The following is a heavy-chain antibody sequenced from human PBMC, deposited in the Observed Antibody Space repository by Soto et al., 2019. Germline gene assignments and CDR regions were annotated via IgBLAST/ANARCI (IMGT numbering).Heavy chain of an antibody. D-gene: IGHD6-19*01. V-gene: IGHV1-69*04. J-gene: IGHJ6*03. CDR2: IIPILGIA. CDR3: ARDASSGWSQYYYYYYMDV. CDR1: GGTFSSYT. Sequence: SVKVSCKASGGTFSSYTISWVRQAPGQGLEWMGRIIPILGIANYAQKFQGRVTITADKSTSTAYMELSSLRSEDTAVYYCARDASSGWSQYYYYYYMDVWGKGTTVTVS.